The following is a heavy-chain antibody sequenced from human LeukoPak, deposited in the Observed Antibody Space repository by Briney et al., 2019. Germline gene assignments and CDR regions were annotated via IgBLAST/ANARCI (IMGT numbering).Heavy chain of an antibody. V-gene: IGHV1-46*01. CDR1: GYTFTSNY. CDR2: INPSGGST. J-gene: IGHJ3*02. D-gene: IGHD1-26*01. CDR3: ALSAGGSYPHNDAFDI. Sequence: ASVKVSCKASGYTFTSNYMHWVRQAPGQGLEWMGIINPSGGSTSYAQKFQGRVTMTRDMSTSTVYVDLSSLRSEDTAVYYCALSAGGSYPHNDAFDIWGQGTMVTVSS.